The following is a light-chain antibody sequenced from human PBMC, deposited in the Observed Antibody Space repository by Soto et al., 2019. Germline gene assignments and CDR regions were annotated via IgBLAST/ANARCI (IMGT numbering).Light chain of an antibody. J-gene: IGLJ1*01. CDR2: EVN. V-gene: IGLV2-14*01. Sequence: QSVLTQPASVSGSPGQSITISCTGTSSDVGGYKYVSWYQQHPGKAPKLMISEVNNRPSGVSNRFSGSKSGNTAYLTISGLQVEDEADYYCSSYAGTNNHHVFGTGTKVTVL. CDR1: SSDVGGYKY. CDR3: SSYAGTNNHHV.